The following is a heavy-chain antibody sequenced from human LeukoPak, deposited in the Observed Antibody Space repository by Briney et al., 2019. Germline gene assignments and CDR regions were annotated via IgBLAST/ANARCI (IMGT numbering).Heavy chain of an antibody. Sequence: PSETLSLTCTVSGGSISISYWSWIRQPPGKGLEWIGYIYYDRSTSYNPSLKSRVSISVDTSKNQFSLNLSSVTAADTAVYYCARGSRSGNWYFDLWGRGTLVTVSS. CDR1: GGSISISY. D-gene: IGHD1-14*01. J-gene: IGHJ2*01. CDR2: IYYDRST. V-gene: IGHV4-59*01. CDR3: ARGSRSGNWYFDL.